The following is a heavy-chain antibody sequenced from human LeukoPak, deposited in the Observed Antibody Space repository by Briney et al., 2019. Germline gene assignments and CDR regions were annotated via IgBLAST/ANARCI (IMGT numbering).Heavy chain of an antibody. CDR1: GYTFTGYF. V-gene: IGHV1-2*02. J-gene: IGHJ4*02. Sequence: ASVKVSCKASGYTFTGYFMHWVRQAPGQGLDWMGWINPNTGGTKHAQKFQGRVTMTRDTSIGTAYMELSTVTSDDTAVYFCARVHATGYFSLDLGYWGQGTLVTVSS. CDR2: INPNTGGT. D-gene: IGHD3-9*01. CDR3: ARVHATGYFSLDLGY.